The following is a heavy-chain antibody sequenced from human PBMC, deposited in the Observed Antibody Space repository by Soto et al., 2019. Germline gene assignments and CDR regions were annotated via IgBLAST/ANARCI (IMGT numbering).Heavy chain of an antibody. Sequence: GGSLRVSCAASGFTVSSNYMSWVRQAPGKGLEWISVIYSGDTTYYADSVKGRFTTSRDNSKNTLYLQMNSLRAEDTAVYYCARDLRTLYGMDVWGQGTTVTVSS. V-gene: IGHV3-53*01. CDR2: IYSGDTT. CDR3: ARDLRTLYGMDV. J-gene: IGHJ6*01. CDR1: GFTVSSNY.